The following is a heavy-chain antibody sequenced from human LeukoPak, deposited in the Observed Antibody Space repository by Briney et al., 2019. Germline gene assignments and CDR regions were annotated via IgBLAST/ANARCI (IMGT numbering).Heavy chain of an antibody. Sequence: SETLSLTCTVSGGSISSYYWSWIRQPPWKGLEWIGYIYYSGSPNYNPSLKSRVTISVDTSKNQFSLKLSSVTAADTAVYYRARVARQRYQLQRAPIFDYWGQGTLVTVSS. D-gene: IGHD2-2*01. J-gene: IGHJ4*02. CDR2: IYYSGSP. CDR1: GGSISSYY. CDR3: ARVARQRYQLQRAPIFDY. V-gene: IGHV4-59*01.